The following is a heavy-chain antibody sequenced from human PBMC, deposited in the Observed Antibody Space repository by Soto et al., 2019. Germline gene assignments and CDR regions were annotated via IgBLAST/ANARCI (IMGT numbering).Heavy chain of an antibody. V-gene: IGHV3-30*18. CDR1: GFTFNIYG. Sequence: PGGSLRLSSAASGFTFNIYGMHWVRQAPDKGLEWVALISYGGSNQYYADAVKGRFTISRDNSKNTLFLQMNSLRADDTAVYYCAKDQASGQGSFDSWGQGTLVTVSS. J-gene: IGHJ4*02. CDR2: ISYGGSNQ. CDR3: AKDQASGQGSFDS.